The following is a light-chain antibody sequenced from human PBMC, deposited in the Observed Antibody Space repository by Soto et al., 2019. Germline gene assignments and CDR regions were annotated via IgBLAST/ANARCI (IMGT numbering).Light chain of an antibody. CDR1: QSVSSSY. Sequence: EIVLTLSPGTLSLSPWERATLSCRASQSVSSSYLAWYQQKPGQAPRLLIYGASSRATGIAYRFSGSGSETDLTLTISRLEPEDYALYYCQEYGSSSWAFGEGTKVE. CDR2: GAS. CDR3: QEYGSSSWA. J-gene: IGKJ1*01. V-gene: IGKV3-20*01.